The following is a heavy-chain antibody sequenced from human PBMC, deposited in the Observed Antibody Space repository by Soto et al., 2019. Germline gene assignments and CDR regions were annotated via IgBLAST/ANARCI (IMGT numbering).Heavy chain of an antibody. J-gene: IGHJ5*02. V-gene: IGHV3-23*01. CDR3: ENREFEP. CDR2: ISGSGGST. CDR1: VLTFSSYW. Sequence: PVGSLRLSCASSVLTFSSYWMHCVREAPGKWLEWVSAISGSGGSTYYADSVKGRFTISRDNSKNTLYLQMNSLRAEDTAVYYCENREFEPWGQGTLVSVS.